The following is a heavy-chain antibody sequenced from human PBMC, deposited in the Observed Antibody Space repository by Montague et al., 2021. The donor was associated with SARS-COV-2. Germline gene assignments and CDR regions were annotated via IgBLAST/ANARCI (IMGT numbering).Heavy chain of an antibody. CDR1: GGSISNSQW. CDR3: ASRGAGWFGSNPERFDY. Sequence: SETLSLTCAVSGGSISNSQWWSWVRQPPGKGLEWIGEIYHSGSTNYNPSLKSRVTISVDKSKGQFSLKLNSVTAADTAVYYCASRGAGWFGSNPERFDYWGQGTLVTVSS. CDR2: IYHSGST. J-gene: IGHJ4*02. V-gene: IGHV4-4*02. D-gene: IGHD3-10*01.